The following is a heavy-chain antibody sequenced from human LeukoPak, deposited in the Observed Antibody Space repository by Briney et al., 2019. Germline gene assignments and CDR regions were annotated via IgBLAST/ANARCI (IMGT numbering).Heavy chain of an antibody. J-gene: IGHJ3*02. CDR3: ARDSFEDTSHAFDI. CDR1: GYTFTGYY. CDR2: INPNSGGT. V-gene: IGHV1-2*02. D-gene: IGHD2-15*01. Sequence: GASVKVSCKASGYTFTGYYMHWVRQAPGQGLEWMGWINPNSGGTNYAQKFRGRVTMTRDTSISTAYMELSRLRSDDTAVYYCARDSFEDTSHAFDIWGQGTMVTVSS.